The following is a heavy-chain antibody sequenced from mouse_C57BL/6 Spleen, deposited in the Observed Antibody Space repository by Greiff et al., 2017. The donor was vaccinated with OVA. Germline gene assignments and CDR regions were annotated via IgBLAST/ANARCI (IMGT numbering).Heavy chain of an antibody. CDR2: IYPGDGDT. Sequence: VKLVESGAELVKPGASVKISCKASGYAFSSYWMNWVKQRPGKGLEWIGQIYPGDGDTNYNGKFKGKATLTADKSSSTAYMQLSSLTSEDSAVYFCARGDGNPFAYWGQGTLVTVSA. CDR3: ARGDGNPFAY. J-gene: IGHJ3*01. CDR1: GYAFSSYW. V-gene: IGHV1-80*01. D-gene: IGHD2-1*01.